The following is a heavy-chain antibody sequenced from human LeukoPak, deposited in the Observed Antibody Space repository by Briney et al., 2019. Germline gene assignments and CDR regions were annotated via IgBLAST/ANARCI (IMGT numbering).Heavy chain of an antibody. CDR2: ISSSGSTI. Sequence: GGSLRLSCAASGFTFSSYSMMWVRQAPGKGLEWVSYISSSGSTIYYADSVKGRFTISRDNAKNSLYLQMNSLRAEDTAVYYCARDNREYYYYMDVWGKGTTVTISS. J-gene: IGHJ6*03. V-gene: IGHV3-48*04. CDR3: ARDNREYYYYMDV. CDR1: GFTFSSYS. D-gene: IGHD1-26*01.